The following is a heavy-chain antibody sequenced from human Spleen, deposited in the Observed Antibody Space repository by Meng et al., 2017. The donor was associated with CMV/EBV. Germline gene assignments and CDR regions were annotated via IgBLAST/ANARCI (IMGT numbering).Heavy chain of an antibody. CDR1: GYSFTAHY. CDR3: ARDLSSRIAAAEYFQH. CDR2: INPKSGNT. J-gene: IGHJ1*01. D-gene: IGHD6-13*01. V-gene: IGHV1-2*02. Sequence: SVKVSCKASGYSFTAHYIHWVRQAPGQGLEWMGWINPKSGNTNYAQKFEGRVTMSRDTSISTAYLEVSRLRSDDAAMYYCARDLSSRIAAAEYFQHWGQGTLVTVSS.